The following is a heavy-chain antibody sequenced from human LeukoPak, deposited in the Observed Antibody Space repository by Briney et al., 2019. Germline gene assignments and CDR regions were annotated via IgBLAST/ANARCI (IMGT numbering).Heavy chain of an antibody. CDR1: GGSISSGDYY. CDR3: ARGRIAARPLYYYYYMDV. J-gene: IGHJ6*03. CDR2: INHSGST. V-gene: IGHV4-30-4*08. D-gene: IGHD6-6*01. Sequence: PSQTLSLTCTVSGGSISSGDYYWSWIRQPPGKGLEWIGEINHSGSTNYNPSLKSRVTISVDTSKNQFSLKLSSVTAADTAVYYCARGRIAARPLYYYYYMDVWGKGTTVTVSS.